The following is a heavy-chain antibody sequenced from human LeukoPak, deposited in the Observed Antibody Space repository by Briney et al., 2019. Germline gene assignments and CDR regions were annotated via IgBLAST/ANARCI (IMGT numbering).Heavy chain of an antibody. CDR1: GYTFSSYA. Sequence: PGGSLRLSCAASGYTFSSYAMHWVRQAPGKGLEWVSVIYSDTYYADSVKGRFTISRDNSKNTLYLQMNSLRAEDTAVYYCARAPTASHYFDYWGQGTPVTVSS. D-gene: IGHD2-2*01. CDR2: IYSDT. CDR3: ARAPTASHYFDY. V-gene: IGHV3-66*01. J-gene: IGHJ4*02.